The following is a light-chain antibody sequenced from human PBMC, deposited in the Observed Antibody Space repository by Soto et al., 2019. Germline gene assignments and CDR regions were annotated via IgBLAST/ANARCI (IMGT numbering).Light chain of an antibody. CDR1: QSISSW. Sequence: DIQMTQSPSTLSASVGDRVTITCRASQSISSWLAWYQQKPGKAPNLLISAASSLQSGVPSRFSGSGSGTEFTLTISTLQPEDFATYYCQQSYSDPPTFGGGTKVEI. J-gene: IGKJ4*01. CDR3: QQSYSDPPT. CDR2: AAS. V-gene: IGKV1-39*01.